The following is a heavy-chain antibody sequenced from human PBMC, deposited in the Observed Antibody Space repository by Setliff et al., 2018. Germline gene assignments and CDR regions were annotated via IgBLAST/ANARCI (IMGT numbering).Heavy chain of an antibody. V-gene: IGHV4-4*02. J-gene: IGHJ4*02. CDR2: IYQSGTT. CDR1: GASIRSNNW. CDR3: ARAPGRNIRGDY. D-gene: IGHD3-10*01. Sequence: SETLSLTCNVSGASIRSNNWWNWVRQPPGKGLEWIGDIYQSGTTNYNPSLKSRVTISADTSKNQFSLKLKSVTAADTAVYYCARAPGRNIRGDYWGQGALVTVSS.